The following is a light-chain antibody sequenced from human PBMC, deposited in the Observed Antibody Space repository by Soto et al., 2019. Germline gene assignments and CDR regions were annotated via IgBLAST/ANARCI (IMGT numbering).Light chain of an antibody. Sequence: QSVLTQPPSVSGAPGQSVTISCTGTSSDVGSYNRVSWYQQPPGTAPKLMIYEVSNRPSGVPDRFSGSKSVNTASLTISGLQAEDEADYYCSLYTSSSTYVFGTGTKLTVL. CDR2: EVS. V-gene: IGLV2-18*01. CDR3: SLYTSSSTYV. CDR1: SSDVGSYNR. J-gene: IGLJ1*01.